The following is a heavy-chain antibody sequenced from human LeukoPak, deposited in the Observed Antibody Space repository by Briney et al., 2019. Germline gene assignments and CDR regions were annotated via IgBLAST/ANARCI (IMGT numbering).Heavy chain of an antibody. J-gene: IGHJ6*03. CDR2: IYPGDSDT. CDR1: GYRFTSYW. V-gene: IGHV5-51*01. CDR3: ARQDSDTIFDYYYMDV. Sequence: GESLKISSKGSGYRFTSYWIGWARPMPGKGLEWMGIIYPGDSDTRYSPSFQGQVTISADESISTTYLQWSSLKASDTAMYYCARQDSDTIFDYYYMDVWGKGTTVTVSS. D-gene: IGHD3-3*01.